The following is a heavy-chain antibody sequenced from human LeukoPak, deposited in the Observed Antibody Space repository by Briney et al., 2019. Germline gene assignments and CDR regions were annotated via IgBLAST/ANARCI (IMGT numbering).Heavy chain of an antibody. Sequence: GGSLRLSCAASGFTFSSYSMNWVRQAPGKGLEWVSSISSSSSYIYYADSVKGRFTISRDNAKNSLYLQMNSLRADDTAMYYCARGRTSGSYTLAYWGQGTLVTVSS. V-gene: IGHV3-21*01. CDR1: GFTFSSYS. D-gene: IGHD1-26*01. CDR3: ARGRTSGSYTLAY. CDR2: ISSSSSYI. J-gene: IGHJ4*02.